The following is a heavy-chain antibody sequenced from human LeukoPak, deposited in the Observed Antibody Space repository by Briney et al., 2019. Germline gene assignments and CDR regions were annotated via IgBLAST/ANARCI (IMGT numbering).Heavy chain of an antibody. J-gene: IGHJ6*02. Sequence: GGSLRLSCAASGFTFSSYWMSWVRQAPGKGLEWVANIKQDGSEKYYVDSVKGRFTISRDNAKNSLYLQMNSLRAEDTAVYYCARDLPFRGSYGMDVWGQGTTVTVSS. CDR2: IKQDGSEK. CDR1: GFTFSSYW. V-gene: IGHV3-7*01. CDR3: ARDLPFRGSYGMDV. D-gene: IGHD2/OR15-2a*01.